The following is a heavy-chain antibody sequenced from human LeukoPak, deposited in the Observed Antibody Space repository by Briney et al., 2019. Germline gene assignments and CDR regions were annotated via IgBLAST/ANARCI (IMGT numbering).Heavy chain of an antibody. J-gene: IGHJ2*01. CDR3: ARDWNADSHWYFDL. V-gene: IGHV3-30*03. Sequence: GRSLRLSCAASGFTFSSYGMHWVRQAPGKGLEWVAVISYDGSNKYYADSVKGRFTISRDNSKNTLYLQMNSLRADDTAVYYCARDWNADSHWYFDLWGRGTLVTVSS. CDR1: GFTFSSYG. CDR2: ISYDGSNK. D-gene: IGHD1-1*01.